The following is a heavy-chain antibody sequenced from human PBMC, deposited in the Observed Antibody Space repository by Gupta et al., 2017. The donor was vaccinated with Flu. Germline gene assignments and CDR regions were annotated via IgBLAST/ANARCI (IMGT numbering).Heavy chain of an antibody. J-gene: IGHJ4*02. CDR3: AREIGVIHLDFWSGYFDS. D-gene: IGHD3-3*01. CDR2: IDPHSGRI. Sequence: IHWVRQAPGHGLEWMGMIDPHSGRIHCAQKFQGRVTMTNDASTSTAYMDLSSLISEDTAMYYCAREIGVIHLDFWSGYFDSWGQGTLVTVSS. V-gene: IGHV1-46*01.